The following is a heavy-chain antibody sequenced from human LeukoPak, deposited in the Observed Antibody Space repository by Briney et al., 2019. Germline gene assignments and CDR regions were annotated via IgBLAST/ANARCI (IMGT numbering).Heavy chain of an antibody. CDR1: GGSFSGYY. J-gene: IGHJ6*02. D-gene: IGHD3-10*01. V-gene: IGHV4-34*01. Sequence: PSETLSLTCAVYGGSFSGYYWSWIRQPPGKGLEWIGEINHSGSTNYNPPLKSRVTISVDTSKNQFSLKLSSVTAADTVVYYCASLYGSGSYLMANYYYYGMDVWGQGTTVTVSS. CDR2: INHSGST. CDR3: ASLYGSGSYLMANYYYYGMDV.